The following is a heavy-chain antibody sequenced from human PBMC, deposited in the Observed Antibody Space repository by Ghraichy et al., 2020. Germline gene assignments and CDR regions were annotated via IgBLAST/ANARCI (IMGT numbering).Heavy chain of an antibody. CDR3: AKEYCGGGSCHEDYFDY. CDR1: GFIFRSYG. J-gene: IGHJ4*02. Sequence: GESLNISCAASGFIFRSYGIHWVRQAPGKGLEWVAVISYDESNKYYADSVKGRFTISRDNSKNTLYLQMNSLSTEDTAVYYCAKEYCGGGSCHEDYFDYWGQGTLVTVSS. V-gene: IGHV3-30*18. D-gene: IGHD2-15*01. CDR2: ISYDESNK.